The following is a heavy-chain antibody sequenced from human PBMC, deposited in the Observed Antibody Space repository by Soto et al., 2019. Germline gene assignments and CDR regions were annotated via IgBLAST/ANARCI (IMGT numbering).Heavy chain of an antibody. CDR1: GGSISTYY. V-gene: IGHV4-59*01. Sequence: SETLSLTCTVSGGSISTYYWSWIRQPPGKGLEWIGYIYYSGSTNYNPSLKSRVTISVDTSKNQFSLKLSSVTAADTAVYYCARDQRNNWFDPWGQGTLVTVS. J-gene: IGHJ5*02. CDR3: ARDQRNNWFDP. CDR2: IYYSGST.